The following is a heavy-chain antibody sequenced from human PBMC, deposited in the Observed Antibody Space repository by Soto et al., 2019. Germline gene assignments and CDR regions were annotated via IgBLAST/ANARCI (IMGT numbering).Heavy chain of an antibody. D-gene: IGHD3-10*01. Sequence: ASVKVSCKASGYTFSSYGIVWVRQAPGQGLEWMGWISGYNGNTKYAQKFQDRVTMTTDTSTSTAYMELRSLRSDDTAVYYCARATFYFGTGSFQPRAFTYCGQGTLVTVSS. CDR2: ISGYNGNT. V-gene: IGHV1-18*04. CDR3: ARATFYFGTGSFQPRAFTY. CDR1: GYTFSSYG. J-gene: IGHJ4*02.